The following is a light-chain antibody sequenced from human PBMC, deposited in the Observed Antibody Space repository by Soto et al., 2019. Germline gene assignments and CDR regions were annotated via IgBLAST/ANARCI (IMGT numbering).Light chain of an antibody. Sequence: SDELTQPSSVSVSPGQTARITCSGDVLAKKYARWFQQKPGQAPVLVSYKDSERPSVIPERFSGSSSGTTVTLTISGAQVEDEAEYCCYSGADNNLVFGGGTQLTVL. J-gene: IGLJ2*01. CDR2: KDS. CDR1: VLAKKY. CDR3: YSGADNNLV. V-gene: IGLV3-27*01.